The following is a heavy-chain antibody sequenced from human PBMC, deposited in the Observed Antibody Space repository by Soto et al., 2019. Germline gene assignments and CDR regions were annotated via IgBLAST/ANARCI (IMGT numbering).Heavy chain of an antibody. Sequence: QVTLKESGPVLVKPTETLTLTCTVSGFSLSNARMGVSWIRQPPGKALEWLAHIFSNDEKSYSTSLKSRLTISKDTSKSQVVLTMTNMDPVDTATYYCARIRKPGWELRPKYYFDYWGQGTLVTVSS. CDR3: ARIRKPGWELRPKYYFDY. V-gene: IGHV2-26*01. CDR1: GFSLSNARMG. CDR2: IFSNDEK. D-gene: IGHD1-26*01. J-gene: IGHJ4*02.